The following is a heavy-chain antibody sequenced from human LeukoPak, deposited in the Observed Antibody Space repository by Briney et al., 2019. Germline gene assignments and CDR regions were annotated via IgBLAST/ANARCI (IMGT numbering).Heavy chain of an antibody. Sequence: SVKVSCKASGGTFSSYAISWVRQAPGQGLEWMGGIIPIFGTANYAQKFQGRVTITADESTSTAYMELSSLRSEDTAVYYCAIPTGTLEYNWFDPWGQGTLVTVSS. V-gene: IGHV1-69*13. J-gene: IGHJ5*02. CDR3: AIPTGTLEYNWFDP. CDR1: GGTFSSYA. CDR2: IIPIFGTA. D-gene: IGHD1-1*01.